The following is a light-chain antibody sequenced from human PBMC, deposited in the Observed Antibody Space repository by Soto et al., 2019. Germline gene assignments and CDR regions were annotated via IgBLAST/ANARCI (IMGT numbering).Light chain of an antibody. V-gene: IGLV2-23*03. CDR3: CPYAGGRNV. CDR1: SSDVGSYKF. Sequence: QSALTQPASVSGSPGQSITISCTGTSSDVGSYKFVSWYQQHPGKAPKLMIYEGSKRPSGVYDRFSGSKSGNTASLTISGLQAYDEADYFCCPYAGGRNVFGTGTKVTVL. CDR2: EGS. J-gene: IGLJ1*01.